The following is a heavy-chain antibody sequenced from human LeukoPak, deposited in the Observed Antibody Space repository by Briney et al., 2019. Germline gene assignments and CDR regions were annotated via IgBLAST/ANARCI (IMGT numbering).Heavy chain of an antibody. J-gene: IGHJ4*02. CDR3: ARGGYYDFWSGYYYFDY. CDR1: GYTFTSYD. V-gene: IGHV1-8*03. Sequence: ASVKVSCKASGYTFTSYDINWVRQATGQGLEWMGWMNPNSGNTGYAQKFQGRVTITRNTSISTAYMELSSLRSEDTAVYYCARGGYYDFWSGYYYFDYWGQGTLVTVSS. CDR2: MNPNSGNT. D-gene: IGHD3-3*01.